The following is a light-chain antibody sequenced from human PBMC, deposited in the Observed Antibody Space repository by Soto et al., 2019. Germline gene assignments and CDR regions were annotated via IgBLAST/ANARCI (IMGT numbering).Light chain of an antibody. CDR2: GAS. CDR1: QSVRSN. J-gene: IGKJ2*01. Sequence: EIVMTQAPATLSVSPGERVTLSCWASQSVRSNLAWYQQKPGQAPRLLIYGASTRASDIPARFSGSGSGTDFTLTISSLQSEDFAVYYCHQYNNWPPLYTFGQGTTLEVK. V-gene: IGKV3-15*01. CDR3: HQYNNWPPLYT.